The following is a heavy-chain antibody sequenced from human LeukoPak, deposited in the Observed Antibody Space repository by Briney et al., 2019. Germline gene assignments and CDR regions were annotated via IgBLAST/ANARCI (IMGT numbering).Heavy chain of an antibody. D-gene: IGHD5-18*01. CDR3: ARAGPRGYSYGNPDYYYYMDV. CDR1: GGSISSYY. CDR2: IYYSGST. Sequence: PSETLSLTCTVSGGSISSYYWSWIRQPPGKGLEWIGYIYYSGSTNYNPSLKSRVTMSVDTSKNQFSLKLSSVTAADTAVYYCARAGPRGYSYGNPDYYYYMDVWGKGTTVTVSS. J-gene: IGHJ6*03. V-gene: IGHV4-59*01.